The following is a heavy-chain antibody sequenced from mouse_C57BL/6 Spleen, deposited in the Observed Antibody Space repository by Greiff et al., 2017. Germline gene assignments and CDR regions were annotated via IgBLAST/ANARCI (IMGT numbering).Heavy chain of an antibody. CDR3: ARERWLLPYYYAMDY. CDR2: IWSGGST. D-gene: IGHD2-3*01. Sequence: QVQLKESGPGLVQPSQSLSITCTVSGFSLTSYGVHWVRQSPGKGLEWLGVIWSGGSTDYNAAFISRLSISKDNSKSQVFFKMNSLQADDTAIYYCARERWLLPYYYAMDYWGQGTSVTVSS. CDR1: GFSLTSYG. J-gene: IGHJ4*01. V-gene: IGHV2-2*01.